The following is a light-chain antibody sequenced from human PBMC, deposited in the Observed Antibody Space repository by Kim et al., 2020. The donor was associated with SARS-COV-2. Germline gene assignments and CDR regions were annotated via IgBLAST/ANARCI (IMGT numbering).Light chain of an antibody. CDR3: NSRDSNDNVV. V-gene: IGLV3-19*01. CDR1: SLRRYY. CDR2: GKN. J-gene: IGLJ2*01. Sequence: AVGQTVRITCQGDSLRRYYATWYQQKPGQAPRLVIYGKNNWPSGIPDRFSGSSSGNTASLTITGTQAGDEADYYCNSRDSNDNVVFGGGTQLTVL.